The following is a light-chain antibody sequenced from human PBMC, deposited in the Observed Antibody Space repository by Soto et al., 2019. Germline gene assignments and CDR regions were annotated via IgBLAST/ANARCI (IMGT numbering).Light chain of an antibody. CDR3: NSYTSNNTYV. CDR1: SSDVGAFNY. V-gene: IGLV2-14*03. CDR2: DVS. J-gene: IGLJ1*01. Sequence: QSVLTQPASVSGSPGQAITISCSGTSSDVGAFNYVSWYQQHPGKAPQLMIYDVSNRPSGVSNRFSGSKSGNTASLTISGLRAEDEADYYCNSYTSNNTYVFGTGTKLTVL.